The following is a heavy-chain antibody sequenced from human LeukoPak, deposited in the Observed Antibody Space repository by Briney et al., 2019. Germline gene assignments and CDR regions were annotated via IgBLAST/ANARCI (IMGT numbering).Heavy chain of an antibody. D-gene: IGHD1-26*01. CDR2: IIPIFGTA. J-gene: IGHJ4*02. CDR1: GGTFSSYA. V-gene: IGHV1-69*13. Sequence: ASVKVSCKASGGTFSSYATSWVRQAPGQGLEWMGGIIPIFGTANYAQKFQGRVTITADESTSTAYMELSSLRSEDTAVYYCARDLGELGGYWGQGTLVTVSS. CDR3: ARDLGELGGY.